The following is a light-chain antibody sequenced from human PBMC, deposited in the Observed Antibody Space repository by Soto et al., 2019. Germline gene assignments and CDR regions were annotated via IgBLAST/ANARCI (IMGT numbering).Light chain of an antibody. V-gene: IGKV3-15*01. CDR2: YAS. Sequence: EIMMTQSPATLSVSPGERATLSCRASQSVRNNLAWYQQKPGQAPRLLIYYASTRATGIPARFSGSGSGTEVTLTISSLQSEDFALYYCQQYHNWPTITFGQGTQLEIK. CDR1: QSVRNN. CDR3: QQYHNWPTIT. J-gene: IGKJ5*01.